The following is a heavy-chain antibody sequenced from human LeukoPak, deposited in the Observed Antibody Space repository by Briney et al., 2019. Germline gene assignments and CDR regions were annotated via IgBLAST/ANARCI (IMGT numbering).Heavy chain of an antibody. CDR3: AKDVCTSPRCLLYFDS. D-gene: IGHD2-8*01. J-gene: IGHJ4*02. V-gene: IGHV3-23*01. CDR2: ISGFNT. Sequence: GGSLSLSCTTSGFAFSNYAMNWVRQAPGKGPEWVSGISGFNTYYADSVKGRFTIFRDNSKNVLYLQMDRLRAEDTAVYSCAKDVCTSPRCLLYFDSWGQGTLVTVSS. CDR1: GFAFSNYA.